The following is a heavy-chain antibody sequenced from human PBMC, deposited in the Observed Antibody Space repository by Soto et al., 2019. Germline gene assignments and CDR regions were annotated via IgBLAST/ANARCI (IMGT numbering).Heavy chain of an antibody. D-gene: IGHD3-22*01. V-gene: IGHV4-59*01. CDR3: ARDGITMIAGGAFDI. J-gene: IGHJ3*02. CDR1: CGSISSYY. CDR2: IYYSGST. Sequence: SETLSLTCTVSCGSISSYYWSWIRQPPGKGLEWIGYIYYSGSTNYNPSLKSRVTISVDTSKNQFSLKLSSVTAADTAVYYCARDGITMIAGGAFDIWGQGTMVTVSS.